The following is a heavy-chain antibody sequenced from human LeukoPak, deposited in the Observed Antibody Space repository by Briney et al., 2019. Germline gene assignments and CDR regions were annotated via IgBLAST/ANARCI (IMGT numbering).Heavy chain of an antibody. CDR3: TSRYIGSGYKPYYYYGMHV. D-gene: IGHD5-12*01. Sequence: GGSLKLSCAASGFTFSGSAMHWVRQASGNGLEWVGRIRSKANSYATAYAASVKGRFTISRDDSKNTAYLQMNSLKTEDTAVYYCTSRYIGSGYKPYYYYGMHVWRQGTTVSVSS. CDR1: GFTFSGSA. V-gene: IGHV3-73*01. J-gene: IGHJ6*02. CDR2: IRSKANSYAT.